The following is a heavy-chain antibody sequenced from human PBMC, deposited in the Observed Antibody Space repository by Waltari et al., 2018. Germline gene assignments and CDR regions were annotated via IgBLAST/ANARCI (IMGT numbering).Heavy chain of an antibody. CDR3: AREVPRYCSSTSCYSV. V-gene: IGHV3-7*01. CDR2: IKQDGSEK. Sequence: EVQLVESGGGLVQPGGSLRLSCAASGFTFRGYWIRWVRQAPGKGLEWVANIKQDGSEKYYVDSVKGRFTIARDNAKNSLYLQMNSLRAEDTAVYYCAREVPRYCSSTSCYSVWGQGTTVTVSS. D-gene: IGHD2-2*01. J-gene: IGHJ6*02. CDR1: GFTFRGYW.